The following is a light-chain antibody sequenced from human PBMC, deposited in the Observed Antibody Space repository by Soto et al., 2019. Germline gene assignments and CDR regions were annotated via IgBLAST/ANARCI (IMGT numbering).Light chain of an antibody. CDR2: DAV. CDR1: QGIGDT. CDR3: HQYGSSLGT. Sequence: EVVMRQSPATLSVSPGEGATLSCRASQGIGDTLAWYQHKPGQTPRLLIYDAVRRATGIPDRFSGSGSGTDFTLTISRLEPEDFAVYYCHQYGSSLGTFGQGTKVDIK. V-gene: IGKV3-20*01. J-gene: IGKJ2*01.